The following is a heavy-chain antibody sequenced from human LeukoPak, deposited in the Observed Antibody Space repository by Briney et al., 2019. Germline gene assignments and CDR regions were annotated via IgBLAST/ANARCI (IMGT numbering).Heavy chain of an antibody. CDR3: ARLGVNYDILTGYSYYGMDV. CDR1: GGFISSYY. V-gene: IGHV4-59*01. J-gene: IGHJ6*02. Sequence: SETLSLTCTVSGGFISSYYWSWIRQPPGKGLEWIGYIYYSGSTNYNPSLKSRVTISVDTSKNQFSLKLSSVTAAGTAVYYCARLGVNYDILTGYSYYGMDVWGQGTTVTVSS. D-gene: IGHD3-9*01. CDR2: IYYSGST.